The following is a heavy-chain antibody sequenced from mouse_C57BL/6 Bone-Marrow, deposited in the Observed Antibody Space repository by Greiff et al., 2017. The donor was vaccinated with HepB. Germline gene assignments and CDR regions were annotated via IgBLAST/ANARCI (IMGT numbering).Heavy chain of an antibody. CDR1: GFTFTDYY. CDR3: ARYGTTVPWYFDV. CDR2: IRNKANGYTT. V-gene: IGHV7-3*01. Sequence: EVQRVESGGGLVQPGGSLSLSCAASGFTFTDYYMSWVRQPPGKALEWLGFIRNKANGYTTEYSASVKGRFTISRDNSQSILYHQMNALRAEDSATYYCARYGTTVPWYFDVWGTGTTVTVSS. J-gene: IGHJ1*03. D-gene: IGHD1-1*01.